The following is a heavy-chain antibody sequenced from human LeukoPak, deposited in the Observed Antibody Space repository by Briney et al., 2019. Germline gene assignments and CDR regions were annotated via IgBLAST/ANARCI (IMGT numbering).Heavy chain of an antibody. CDR1: GFTFNTYS. D-gene: IGHD3-16*01. Sequence: GGSLRLSCAASGFTFNTYSMNWARQAPGKGLEWVSSIDSSGGYMFYADSVKGRFIISRDNAKDSLYLQMNSLRVEDTAVYYCARGRGGFDYWGQGTLVTVSS. CDR3: ARGRGGFDY. CDR2: IDSSGGYM. V-gene: IGHV3-21*06. J-gene: IGHJ4*02.